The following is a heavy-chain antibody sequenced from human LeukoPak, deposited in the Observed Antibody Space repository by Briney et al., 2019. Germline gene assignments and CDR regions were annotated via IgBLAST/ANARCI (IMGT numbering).Heavy chain of an antibody. CDR3: AKDALTYYDSSGYSDY. V-gene: IGHV3-30*02. D-gene: IGHD3-22*01. Sequence: GGSLRLSCAASGFIFSGYGMHWVRQAPGKGLEWVAAIWFDGSNEDYADSVRGRFTISRDNSKNTLHLQMNSLRAEDTALYYCAKDALTYYDSSGYSDYWGQGTLVTVSS. CDR2: IWFDGSNE. J-gene: IGHJ4*02. CDR1: GFIFSGYG.